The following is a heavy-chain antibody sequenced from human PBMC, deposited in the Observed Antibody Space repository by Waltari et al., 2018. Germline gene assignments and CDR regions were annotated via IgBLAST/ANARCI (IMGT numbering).Heavy chain of an antibody. CDR1: GYRFSSHW. CDR3: ARSSTAAGDALDI. J-gene: IGHJ3*02. Sequence: EVQLAQSGAEVKKPGESLKITGKGSGYRFSSHWISWVRQVPGKGLEWKGIIFPGDSDTRYSPSYPGQVTISADKSTSTAYLQWSSLRAPDTAMYYCARSSTAAGDALDIWGQGTMVTVSS. D-gene: IGHD6-13*01. CDR2: IFPGDSDT. V-gene: IGHV5-51*01.